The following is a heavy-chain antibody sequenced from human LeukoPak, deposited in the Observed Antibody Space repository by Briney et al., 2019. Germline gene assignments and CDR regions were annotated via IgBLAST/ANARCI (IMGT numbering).Heavy chain of an antibody. J-gene: IGHJ4*02. CDR1: GGSFSGYY. D-gene: IGHD3-22*01. V-gene: IGHV4-34*01. Sequence: PSETLSLTCAVYGGSFSGYYWSWIRQPPGKGLEWIGEINHSGSTNYNPSLKSRVTISVDTSKNQFSLMLSSVTAADTAVYYCARAAHYYDSSGYYYGPLDYWGQGTLVTVSS. CDR2: INHSGST. CDR3: ARAAHYYDSSGYYYGPLDY.